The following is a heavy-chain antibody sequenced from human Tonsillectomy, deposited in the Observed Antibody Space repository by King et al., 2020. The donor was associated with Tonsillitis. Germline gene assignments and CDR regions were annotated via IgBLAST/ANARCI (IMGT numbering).Heavy chain of an antibody. D-gene: IGHD1-26*01. CDR2: IYSGGSST. J-gene: IGHJ6*02. V-gene: IGHV3-23*03. CDR1: GFTFSSYA. Sequence: VQLVESGGGLVQPGGSLRLSCAASGFTFSSYAMSWVRQAPGKGLEWVSVIYSGGSSTYYADSVKGRFTISRDNSKNTLYLQMNSLRAEDTAVYYCANDWDENGMDVWGQGTTVTVSS. CDR3: ANDWDENGMDV.